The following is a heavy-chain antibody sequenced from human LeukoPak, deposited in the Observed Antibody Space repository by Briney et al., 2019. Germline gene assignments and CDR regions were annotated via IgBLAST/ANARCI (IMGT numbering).Heavy chain of an antibody. CDR1: VFNFDRYT. CDR2: AGWAGGTT. V-gene: IGHV3-43*01. D-gene: IGHD3-10*02. J-gene: IGHJ4*02. CDR3: AKELDTMFFDY. Sequence: GGSLRLSCATSVFNFDRYTIHWVRQAPGKGLEWVSLAGWAGGTTFYYDSVRGRFTISRDSGRKSVYLQMNSLTTDDTAFYFCAKELDTMFFDYWGQGALVTVSS.